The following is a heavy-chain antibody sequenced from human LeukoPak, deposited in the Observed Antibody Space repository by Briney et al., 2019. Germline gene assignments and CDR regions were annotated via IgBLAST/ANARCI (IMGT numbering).Heavy chain of an antibody. D-gene: IGHD3-9*01. CDR2: IYYSGST. CDR1: GGSISSYY. V-gene: IGHV4-59*01. J-gene: IGHJ4*02. CDR3: ARTGVLRYFDWFPDFDY. Sequence: SETLSLTCTVSGGSISSYYWSWIRQPPGKGLEWIGYIYYSGSTNYNPSLKSRVTISVGTSKNQFSLKLSSVTAADTAVYYCARTGVLRYFDWFPDFDYWGQGTLVTVSS.